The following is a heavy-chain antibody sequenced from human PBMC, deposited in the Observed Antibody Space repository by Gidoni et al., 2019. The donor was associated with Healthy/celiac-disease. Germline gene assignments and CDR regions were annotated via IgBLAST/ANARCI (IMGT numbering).Heavy chain of an antibody. Sequence: SGPTLVKPTQTLTLTCTFSXFSLXXSGVGVGWIRQPPGKSLEWLALIYWDDDNRYSPSLKXRLTXXKDTSXXQVXXXMTXXDPXXXATXXXAXXXGLXXXPYXXXWG. CDR2: IYWDDDN. J-gene: IGHJ1*01. CDR1: XFSLXXSGVG. V-gene: IGHV2-5*02. CDR3: AXXXGLXXXPYXXX.